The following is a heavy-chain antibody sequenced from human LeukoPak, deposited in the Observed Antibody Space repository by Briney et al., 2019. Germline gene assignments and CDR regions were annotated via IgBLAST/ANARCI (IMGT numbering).Heavy chain of an antibody. Sequence: GASVKVSCKASGYTFTSYGISWVRQAPGQGLEWMGWISAYNGNTNYAQKLQGRVTMTTDTSTSTAYMELRSLRSDDTAVYYCARLQLRYFDHGRYFDYWGQGTLVTVSS. V-gene: IGHV1-18*01. CDR3: ARLQLRYFDHGRYFDY. D-gene: IGHD3-9*01. CDR1: GYTFTSYG. CDR2: ISAYNGNT. J-gene: IGHJ4*02.